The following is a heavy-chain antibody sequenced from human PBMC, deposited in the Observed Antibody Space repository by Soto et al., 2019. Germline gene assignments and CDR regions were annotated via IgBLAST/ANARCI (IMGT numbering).Heavy chain of an antibody. CDR2: ISGSGDST. J-gene: IGHJ4*02. V-gene: IGHV3-23*01. D-gene: IGHD3-22*01. CDR3: ARGDGDYYDGNGYLGRH. Sequence: GGSLRLSCAASGVTFSSSAITWVRQAPGKGLEWVSAISGSGDSTYYADSVKGRLTISRDNAKNTLYLQMNSLRAEDTAVYYCARGDGDYYDGNGYLGRHWGQGTLVTVS. CDR1: GVTFSSSA.